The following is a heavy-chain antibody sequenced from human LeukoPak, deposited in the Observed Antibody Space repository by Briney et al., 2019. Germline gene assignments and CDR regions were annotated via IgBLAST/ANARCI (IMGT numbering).Heavy chain of an antibody. D-gene: IGHD2-2*01. J-gene: IGHJ4*02. V-gene: IGHV3-48*03. Sequence: GGSLILSCAASGFTFSNHEMNWVRQAPGKGLEWVSYISNNGNTIYYADSVKGRFSISRDNAKNSLLLQLNSLSAEDTAIYYCARGLRRGFCSSASCSVFDYWGQGTLVTVSS. CDR2: ISNNGNTI. CDR1: GFTFSNHE. CDR3: ARGLRRGFCSSASCSVFDY.